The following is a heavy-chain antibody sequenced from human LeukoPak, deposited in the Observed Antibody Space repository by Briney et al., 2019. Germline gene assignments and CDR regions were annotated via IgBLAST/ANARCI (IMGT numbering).Heavy chain of an antibody. CDR1: GGSISSYY. CDR3: AREGITIFGVVIDY. V-gene: IGHV4-59*12. D-gene: IGHD3-3*01. CDR2: IYYSGST. J-gene: IGHJ4*02. Sequence: PSETLSLTCTVSGGSISSYYWGWIRQPPGKGLEWIGYIYYSGSTNYNPSLKSRVTISVDTSKNQFSLKLSSVTAADTAVYYCAREGITIFGVVIDYWGQGTLVTVSS.